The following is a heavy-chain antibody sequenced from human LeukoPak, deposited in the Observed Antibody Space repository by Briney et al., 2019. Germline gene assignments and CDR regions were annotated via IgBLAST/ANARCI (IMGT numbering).Heavy chain of an antibody. CDR1: GYTFTSYD. J-gene: IGHJ6*03. CDR2: MNPNSGNT. CDR3: ARVRITMVRGAPYYMDV. D-gene: IGHD3-10*01. V-gene: IGHV1-8*01. Sequence: ASVKVSCKASGYTFTSYDINWVRQAPGQGLEWMGWMNPNSGNTGYAQKFQGRVTMTRNTSISTAYMELSSLRSEDTAVYYCARVRITMVRGAPYYMDVWGKGTTVTVSS.